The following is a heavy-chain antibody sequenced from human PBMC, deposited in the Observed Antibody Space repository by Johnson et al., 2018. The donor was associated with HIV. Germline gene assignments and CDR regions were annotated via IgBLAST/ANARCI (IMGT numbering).Heavy chain of an antibody. V-gene: IGHV3-11*04. CDR2: ISSSDSTI. CDR3: ARDGPSGEYYSFWSGPLGSRHALDI. D-gene: IGHD3-3*01. Sequence: QVQLVESGGGLVKPGGSLRLSCLASGFTFSDYYTRWIRQAPGKALEWLSYISSSDSTIYSADSVQGRFTISRDNAKQSLYLQMNSLRAEDTAMYYCARDGPSGEYYSFWSGPLGSRHALDIWGQGTMVTVSS. J-gene: IGHJ3*02. CDR1: GFTFSDYY.